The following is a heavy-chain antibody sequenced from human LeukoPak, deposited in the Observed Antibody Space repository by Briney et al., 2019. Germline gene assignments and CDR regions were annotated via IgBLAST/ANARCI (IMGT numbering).Heavy chain of an antibody. CDR2: ISYDGINK. J-gene: IGHJ4*02. Sequence: GGSLRLSCAASGFTFSTYALHWVRQAPGKGLEWVAVISYDGINKHYAVSVEGRFTISRDNSKNTLFLQMSSLRADDTAIYYCPRASMAYSGHYALDSWGQGTLVTVSS. V-gene: IGHV3-30-3*01. D-gene: IGHD3-22*01. CDR3: PRASMAYSGHYALDS. CDR1: GFTFSTYA.